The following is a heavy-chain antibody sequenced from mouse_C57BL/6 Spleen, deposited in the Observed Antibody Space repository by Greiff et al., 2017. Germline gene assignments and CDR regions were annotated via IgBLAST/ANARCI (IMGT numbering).Heavy chain of an antibody. Sequence: EVKLVESGGDLVKPGGSLKLSCAASGFTFSSYGMSWVRQTPDKRLEWVATISSGGSYTYYPDSVKGRFTISRDNAKNTLYLQMSSLKSEDTAMYYCARHGGDGYDVDDCRGQGTTLTVSS. CDR2: ISSGGSYT. CDR1: GFTFSSYG. J-gene: IGHJ2*01. CDR3: ARHGGDGYDVDDC. D-gene: IGHD2-2*01. V-gene: IGHV5-6*01.